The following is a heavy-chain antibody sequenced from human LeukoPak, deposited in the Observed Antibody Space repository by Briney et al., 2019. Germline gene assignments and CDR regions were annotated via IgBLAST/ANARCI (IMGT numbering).Heavy chain of an antibody. CDR1: GGTFSSYA. CDR2: IIPIFGTA. V-gene: IGHV1-69*05. CDR3: ARGYYDSSGHDY. J-gene: IGHJ4*02. Sequence: SVKVSRKASGGTFSSYAISWVRQAPGQGLEWMGGIIPIFGTANYAQKFQGRVTITTDESTSTAYMELSSLRSEDTAVYYCARGYYDSSGHDYWGQGTLVTVSS. D-gene: IGHD3-22*01.